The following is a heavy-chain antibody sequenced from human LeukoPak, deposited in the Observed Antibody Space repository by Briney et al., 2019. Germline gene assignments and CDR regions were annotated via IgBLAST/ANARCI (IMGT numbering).Heavy chain of an antibody. Sequence: PGGSLRLSCAASGFTFSSYSMNWVRQAPGKGLEWVSSISSSSSYIYYADSVKGRFTISRDNAKNSLYLQMNSLRAEDTAVYYCARGVVVVPAARWFDPWGQGTLVTVSS. D-gene: IGHD2-2*01. CDR2: ISSSSSYI. CDR3: ARGVVVVPAARWFDP. CDR1: GFTFSSYS. V-gene: IGHV3-21*01. J-gene: IGHJ5*02.